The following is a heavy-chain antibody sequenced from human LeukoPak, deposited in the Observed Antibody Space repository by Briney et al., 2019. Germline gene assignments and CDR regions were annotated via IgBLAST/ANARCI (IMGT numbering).Heavy chain of an antibody. CDR1: GFSLSTSGMC. D-gene: IGHD4-11*01. Sequence: SGPTLVNPTQTLTLTCTFSGFSLSTSGMCVSWIRQPPGKPLEWLARIDWDDDKYYSTSLKTRLTISKDTSKNQVVLTMTNMDPVDTATYYCARIPSNYDYFDYWGQGTLVTVSS. CDR2: IDWDDDK. CDR3: ARIPSNYDYFDY. V-gene: IGHV2-70*11. J-gene: IGHJ4*02.